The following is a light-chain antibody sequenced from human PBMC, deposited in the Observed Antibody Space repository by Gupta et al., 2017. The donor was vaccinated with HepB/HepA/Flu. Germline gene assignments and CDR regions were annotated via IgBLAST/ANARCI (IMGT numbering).Light chain of an antibody. V-gene: IGKV1-39*01. CDR3: QQRDSTLYT. Sequence: DIQMTQSPSSLSASVGDRVTITCRASQRIATYLNWYQQRPGKAPKVLIYAASSLQTGVPSRFRGSGSGTDFTLTISRLHPEDFATYYCQQRDSTLYTFGQGTKLEIK. CDR1: QRIATY. CDR2: AAS. J-gene: IGKJ2*01.